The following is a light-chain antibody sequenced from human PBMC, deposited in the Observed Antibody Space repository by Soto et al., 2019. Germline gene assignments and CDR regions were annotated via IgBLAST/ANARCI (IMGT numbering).Light chain of an antibody. CDR3: QQSYTSPRFT. V-gene: IGKV1-39*01. CDR1: QKISRN. Sequence: DIQMTQSPSSLSASVGDRVTITCRASQKISRNLNWYQQKPGEAPKLLIYGATSLHSGVPSRFSGSGSGTHFNLTISSLRPEDFAIYFCQQSYTSPRFTFGQGTKGET. CDR2: GAT. J-gene: IGKJ2*01.